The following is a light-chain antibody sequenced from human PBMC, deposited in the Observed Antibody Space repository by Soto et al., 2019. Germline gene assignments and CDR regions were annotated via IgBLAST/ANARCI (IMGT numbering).Light chain of an antibody. J-gene: IGKJ1*01. CDR3: QQLNSYPPWT. CDR2: GAS. V-gene: IGKV1-9*01. CDR1: RGIGSD. Sequence: DIQMTQSPSSLSASVGDRVTITCRPSRGIGSDLAWYQQKPGRAPKLLIFGASTLQSGVPSRFSGSGSGTDFTLTVSSLQPEDFATYYCQQLNSYPPWTFGQGTKVDIK.